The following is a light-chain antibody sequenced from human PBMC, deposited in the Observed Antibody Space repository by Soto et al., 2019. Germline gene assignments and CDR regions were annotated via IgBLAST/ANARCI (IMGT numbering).Light chain of an antibody. J-gene: IGLJ2*01. Sequence: QSALTQPASVSGSPRQTITISCTGTSTDIGSYDLVSWYQQHPGKVPKLMIYEGSKRPSGVSYRFSASKSGNTASLTISGLQAEDEADYYCCAFSSSSYVIFGGGTKVTVL. CDR2: EGS. CDR3: CAFSSSSYVI. CDR1: STDIGSYDL. V-gene: IGLV2-23*01.